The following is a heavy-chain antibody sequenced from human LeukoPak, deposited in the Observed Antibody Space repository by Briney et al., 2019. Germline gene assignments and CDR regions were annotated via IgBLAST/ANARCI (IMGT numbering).Heavy chain of an antibody. D-gene: IGHD2/OR15-2a*01. Sequence: KSSETLSLTCTVSGVSMSSSPYYWGWIRQPPGEGLEWIGTIYDSGNTNYNPSLRSRLTISVDTSRNEFSLKLSSVTAADTAVYYCARHDCDSSRCSVNWFDPWGQGTLVTVSS. CDR1: GVSMSSSPYY. J-gene: IGHJ5*02. CDR2: IYDSGNT. V-gene: IGHV4-39*01. CDR3: ARHDCDSSRCSVNWFDP.